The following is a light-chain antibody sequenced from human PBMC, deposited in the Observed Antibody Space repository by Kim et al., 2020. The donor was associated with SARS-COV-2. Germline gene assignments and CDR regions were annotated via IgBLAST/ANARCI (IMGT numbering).Light chain of an antibody. Sequence: SASVGDRVTITCQASQDIDNSLNWYQQKPGQAPKLRIYGASNLATGVPSRFSGSGSGTDFTFTISSLQPEDIATFYCRQYDIPPYTFGQGTKLEIK. CDR3: RQYDIPPYT. CDR2: GAS. J-gene: IGKJ2*01. CDR1: QDIDNS. V-gene: IGKV1-33*01.